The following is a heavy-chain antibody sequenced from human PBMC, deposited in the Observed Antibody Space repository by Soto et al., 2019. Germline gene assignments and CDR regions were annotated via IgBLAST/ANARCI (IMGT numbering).Heavy chain of an antibody. CDR3: ARDYDFWSGREVHSGMDV. D-gene: IGHD3-3*01. J-gene: IGHJ6*02. CDR2: INAGNGNT. V-gene: IGHV1-3*01. Sequence: ASVKVSCKASGYTFTSYAMHWVRQAPGQRLEWMGWINAGNGNTKYSQKFQGRVTITRDTSASTAYMELSSLRSEDTAVYYCARDYDFWSGREVHSGMDVWGQGTTVTVSS. CDR1: GYTFTSYA.